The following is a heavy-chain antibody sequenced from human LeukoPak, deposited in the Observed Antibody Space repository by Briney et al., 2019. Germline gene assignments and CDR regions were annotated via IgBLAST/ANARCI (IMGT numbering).Heavy chain of an antibody. V-gene: IGHV5-51*01. J-gene: IGHJ4*02. CDR3: ARHREGQVGATRSFLDS. CDR1: GYSFTNFW. D-gene: IGHD1-26*01. Sequence: GESLKISCKASGYSFTNFWIGWVRQMPGNGLEWMGIIFPGNSQTRYSPSFQGQVTISVDKYTSTAYLQWSSLKASDTAINYCARHREGQVGATRSFLDSWGQGTLVTVSS. CDR2: IFPGNSQT.